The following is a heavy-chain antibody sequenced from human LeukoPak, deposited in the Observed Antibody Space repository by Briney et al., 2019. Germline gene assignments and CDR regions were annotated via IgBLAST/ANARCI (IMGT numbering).Heavy chain of an antibody. CDR2: ISSSGSTI. V-gene: IGHV3-48*03. CDR3: AREGSGWYGDAFDI. Sequence: GGSLRLSCAASGFTFSSYEMNWVREAPGKGLEWVSYISSSGSTIYYADSVKGRVTISRDNAKNSLYLQMNSLRAEDTAVYYCAREGSGWYGDAFDIWGQGTMVTVSS. D-gene: IGHD6-19*01. J-gene: IGHJ3*02. CDR1: GFTFSSYE.